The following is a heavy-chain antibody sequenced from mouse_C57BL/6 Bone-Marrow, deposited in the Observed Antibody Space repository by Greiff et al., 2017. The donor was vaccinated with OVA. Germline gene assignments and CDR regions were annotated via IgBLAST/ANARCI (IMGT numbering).Heavy chain of an antibody. D-gene: IGHD2-13*01. Sequence: EVQLVESGGGLVQPGGSLSLSCAASGFTFTDYYMSWVRQPPGKALEWLGFIRNKANGYPTEYSASVKGRFTISRDNSQSIRYLQRNALRAEDSATDYCARSAYGDEPYYAMDYWGQGTSVTVPS. V-gene: IGHV7-3*01. J-gene: IGHJ4*01. CDR2: IRNKANGYPT. CDR1: GFTFTDYY. CDR3: ARSAYGDEPYYAMDY.